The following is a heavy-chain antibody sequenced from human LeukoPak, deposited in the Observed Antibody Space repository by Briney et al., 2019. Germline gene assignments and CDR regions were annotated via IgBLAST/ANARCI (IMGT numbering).Heavy chain of an antibody. V-gene: IGHV4-39*01. CDR2: IFYGGRT. J-gene: IGHJ4*02. D-gene: IGHD3-9*01. CDR1: GGSISTTTHF. Sequence: SETLSLTCTVSGGSISTTTHFWGWTRQSPENRLEWIGTIFYGGRTSYNPSLRSRVTISVDTSKNQFSLNLNSVTAADTAVYYCARHEGRFSDWPGPCNSWGQGILVTVSS. CDR3: ARHEGRFSDWPGPCNS.